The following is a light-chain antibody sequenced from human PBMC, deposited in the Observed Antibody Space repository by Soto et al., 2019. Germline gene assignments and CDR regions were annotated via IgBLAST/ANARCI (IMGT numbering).Light chain of an antibody. CDR3: QQYNHWPRMLS. J-gene: IGKJ4*01. Sequence: EIILTQSPATLYVSRGERATLSCRASQSLTSNLAWYQQRPGQAPRLLIYDTSTRATDIPARFSGSGSGTEFTLTIASLQSEDFAVYYCQQYNHWPRMLSFGGGTRV. CDR1: QSLTSN. V-gene: IGKV3-15*01. CDR2: DTS.